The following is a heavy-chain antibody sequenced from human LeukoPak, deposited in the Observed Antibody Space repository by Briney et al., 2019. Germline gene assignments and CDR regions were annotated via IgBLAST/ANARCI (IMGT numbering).Heavy chain of an antibody. Sequence: PGGSLRLSCAVSGFTFDDYAMRWVRQAPGKGLEWVSSISWNSGRIGYVDSVKGRFTISRDNAKNSLYLQMNSLRAEDTALYYCSKDRGAGWYYYYYMDVWGKGTTVTVSS. CDR1: GFTFDDYA. CDR3: SKDRGAGWYYYYYMDV. J-gene: IGHJ6*03. CDR2: ISWNSGRI. V-gene: IGHV3-9*01. D-gene: IGHD6-19*01.